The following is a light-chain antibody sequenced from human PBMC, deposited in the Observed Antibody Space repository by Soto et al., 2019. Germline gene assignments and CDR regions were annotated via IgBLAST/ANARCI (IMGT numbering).Light chain of an antibody. CDR2: GNS. CDR3: QSYDSSLSGSVV. CDR1: SSNNGAGYD. J-gene: IGLJ2*01. V-gene: IGLV1-40*01. Sequence: QSVLTQPPSVSGAPGQRVTISCTGSSSNNGAGYDVHWYQQLPGTAPKLLIYGNSTRPSGVPDRFSGSKSGTSASLAITGLQAEDEADYYCQSYDSSLSGSVVFGGGTKVTVL.